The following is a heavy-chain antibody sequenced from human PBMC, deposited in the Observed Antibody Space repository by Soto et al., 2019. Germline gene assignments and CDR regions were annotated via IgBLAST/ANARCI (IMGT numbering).Heavy chain of an antibody. Sequence: QVQLVQSGAEVKKPGSSVKVSCKASGGTFNNYAVTWVRQAPGQGLEWMGGIIPSSGTPNYAQRFQDRVTITADESTSIVYMERSSLRSEDTALYYCASSYGTSWYGDYWGQGTLVTVSS. CDR3: ASSYGTSWYGDY. V-gene: IGHV1-69*01. J-gene: IGHJ4*02. D-gene: IGHD6-13*01. CDR1: GGTFNNYA. CDR2: IIPSSGTP.